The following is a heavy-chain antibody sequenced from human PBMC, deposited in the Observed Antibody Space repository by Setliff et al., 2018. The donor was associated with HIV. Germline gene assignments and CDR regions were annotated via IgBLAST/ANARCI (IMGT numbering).Heavy chain of an antibody. CDR2: ISSSGSTI. D-gene: IGHD3-9*01. CDR3: ARDSSRGYLDWLSLKYYYSYYIDV. Sequence: GGSLRLSCAASGFTLSDYYMSWIRQAPGKGLEWVSYISSSGSTIYYADSVKGRFTISRDNAKNSLYLQMSSLRAEDTAVYYCARDSSRGYLDWLSLKYYYSYYIDVWGKGTTVTVS. CDR1: GFTLSDYY. J-gene: IGHJ6*03. V-gene: IGHV3-11*04.